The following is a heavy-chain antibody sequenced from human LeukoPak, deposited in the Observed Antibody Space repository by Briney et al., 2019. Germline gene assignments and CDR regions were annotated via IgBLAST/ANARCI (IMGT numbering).Heavy chain of an antibody. V-gene: IGHV4-39*01. Sequence: PSETLSLTCTVSGGSISSSSYYRGWIRQPPGKGLEWIGTIYYRGNTYYNPSLKSRVTISVDTSKNQFSLKTSSVTAADTAVYYCARRVYSSNSGFDYWGQGTLVTVSS. J-gene: IGHJ4*02. CDR2: IYYRGNT. D-gene: IGHD6-13*01. CDR1: GGSISSSSYY. CDR3: ARRVYSSNSGFDY.